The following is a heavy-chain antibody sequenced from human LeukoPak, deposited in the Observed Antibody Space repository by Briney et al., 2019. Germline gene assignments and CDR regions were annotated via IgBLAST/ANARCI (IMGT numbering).Heavy chain of an antibody. CDR1: GFTFSSYA. D-gene: IGHD4-11*01. CDR3: AKDARATFLQYYFDY. J-gene: IGHJ4*02. Sequence: PGGSLRLSCAASGFTFSSYAMSWVRQAPGKGLEWVSGISGSGGGTYYADSVKGRFTISRDNSKSTLYLQMNSLCAEDTAVYYCAKDARATFLQYYFDYWGQGTLVTVSS. CDR2: ISGSGGGT. V-gene: IGHV3-23*01.